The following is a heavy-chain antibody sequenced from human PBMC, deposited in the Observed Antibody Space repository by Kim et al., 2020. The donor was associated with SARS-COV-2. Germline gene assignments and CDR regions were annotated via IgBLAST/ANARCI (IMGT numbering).Heavy chain of an antibody. V-gene: IGHV3-23*01. CDR2: VSGSGGST. D-gene: IGHD3-16*01. CDR1: GFTFSDYP. Sequence: GGSLRLSCVASGFTFSDYPMNWVRQLPGKGLQWVAGVSGSGGSTFYADSLEAQFNVSRDNSKNTVFLQMNSLRPEDTARYYCARGKIRTSRLYDLWGQGTLVTVSP. J-gene: IGHJ4*02. CDR3: ARGKIRTSRLYDL.